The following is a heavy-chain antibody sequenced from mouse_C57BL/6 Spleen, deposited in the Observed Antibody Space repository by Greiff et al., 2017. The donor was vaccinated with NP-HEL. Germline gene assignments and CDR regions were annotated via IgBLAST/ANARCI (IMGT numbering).Heavy chain of an antibody. CDR1: GYTFTDYY. V-gene: IGHV1-26*01. CDR2: INPNNGGT. CDR3: ARSGSSGYGNYFDY. Sequence: EVQLQQSGPELVKPGASVKISCKASGYTFTDYYMNWVKQSHGKSLEWIGDINPNNGGTSYNQKFKGKATLTVDKSSSTAYMELRSLTSEDSAVYYCARSGSSGYGNYFDYWGQGTTLTVSS. J-gene: IGHJ2*01. D-gene: IGHD3-2*02.